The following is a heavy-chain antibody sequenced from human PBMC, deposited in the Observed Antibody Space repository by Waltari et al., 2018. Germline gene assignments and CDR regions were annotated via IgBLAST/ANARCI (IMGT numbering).Heavy chain of an antibody. V-gene: IGHV3-23*01. CDR2: ISDTGIST. D-gene: IGHD3-10*01. CDR3: AKDGYYGSGSYYLGY. CDR1: GFTFSNYA. J-gene: IGHJ4*02. Sequence: EVLLLESGGGLVRPGGSLRLSCAASGFTFSNYAMSWVRQAPGKGLEWVSAISDTGISTFYADSVRGRFTISRDKSENTVYLQMNSLRAEDTAVYYCAKDGYYGSGSYYLGYWGQGTLVTVSS.